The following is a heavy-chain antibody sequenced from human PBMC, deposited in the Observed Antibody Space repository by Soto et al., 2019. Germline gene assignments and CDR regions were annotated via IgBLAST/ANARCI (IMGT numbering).Heavy chain of an antibody. Sequence: PSETLSLTCAVYGGSFSGYYWSWIRQPPGKGLEWIGEINHSGSTNYNPSLKSRVTISVDTSKNQFSLKLSSVTAADTAVYYCARKNLDPTYYEFWSGYPTTPNNYMDVWGKVTTVTVS. CDR1: GGSFSGYY. J-gene: IGHJ6*03. V-gene: IGHV4-34*01. CDR3: ARKNLDPTYYEFWSGYPTTPNNYMDV. D-gene: IGHD3-3*01. CDR2: INHSGST.